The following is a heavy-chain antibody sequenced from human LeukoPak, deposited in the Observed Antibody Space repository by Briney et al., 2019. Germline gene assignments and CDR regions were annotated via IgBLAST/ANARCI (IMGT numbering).Heavy chain of an antibody. CDR1: GYTFTGYY. CDR2: INPNSGGT. D-gene: IGHD3-16*01. V-gene: IGHV1-2*02. CDR3: ARRGKGLGYYMDV. J-gene: IGHJ6*03. Sequence: ASVKVSCKASGYTFTGYYMHWVRQAPGQGLEWMGWINPNSGGTNYAQKFQGRVTMTRDTSTSTVYMELSSLRSEDTAVYYCARRGKGLGYYMDVWGKGTTVTISS.